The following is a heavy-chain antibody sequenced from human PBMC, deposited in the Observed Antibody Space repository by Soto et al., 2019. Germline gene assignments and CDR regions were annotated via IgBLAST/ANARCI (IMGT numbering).Heavy chain of an antibody. Sequence: ESGGGVVQPGRSLRLSCAASGFTFSSYGMHWVRQAPGKGLEWVAVISYDGSNKYYADSVKGRFTISRDNSKNTLYLQMNSLRAEDTAVYYCVGVDPTGWGPGMDVWGQGTTVTVSS. CDR2: ISYDGSNK. CDR3: VGVDPTGWGPGMDV. J-gene: IGHJ6*02. CDR1: GFTFSSYG. V-gene: IGHV3-30*03. D-gene: IGHD2-21*02.